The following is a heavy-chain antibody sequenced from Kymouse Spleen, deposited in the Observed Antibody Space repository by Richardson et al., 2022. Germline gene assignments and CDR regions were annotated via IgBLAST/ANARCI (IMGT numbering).Heavy chain of an antibody. V-gene: IGHV3-74*01. CDR1: GFTFSSYW. CDR2: INSDGSST. CDR3: ARGHNWNPYYYYYGMDV. Sequence: EVQLVESGGGLVQPGGSLRLSCAASGFTFSSYWMHWVRQAPGKGLVWVSRINSDGSSTSYADSVKGRFTISRDNAKNTLYLQMNSLRAEDTAVYYCARGHNWNPYYYYYGMDVWGQGTTVTVSS. J-gene: IGHJ6*02. D-gene: IGHD1-20*01,IGHD1-7*01.